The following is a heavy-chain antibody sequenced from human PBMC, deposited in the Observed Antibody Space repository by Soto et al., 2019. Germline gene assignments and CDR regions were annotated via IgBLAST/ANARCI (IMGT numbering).Heavy chain of an antibody. V-gene: IGHV3-33*08. J-gene: IGHJ6*02. D-gene: IGHD2-15*01. CDR2: IWNDGSDK. CDR3: ARGPPPRFLLPPQMPAYYSMDV. Sequence: QEHLVESGGGVVQPGKSLRLSCAASGFTFSKFGMHWVRQGPGKGLEWVALIWNDGSDKYYADSVKGRFTLSRDNSKDTLYLQMDSLRLEDTAVYYCARGPPPRFLLPPQMPAYYSMDVWGQGTTVTVS. CDR1: GFTFSKFG.